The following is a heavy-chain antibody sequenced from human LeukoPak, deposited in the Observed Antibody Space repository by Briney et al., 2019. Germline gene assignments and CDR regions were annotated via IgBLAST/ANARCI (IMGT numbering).Heavy chain of an antibody. CDR1: GFTFSSYA. CDR3: ARDDWDSSGYYYGQDY. D-gene: IGHD3-22*01. J-gene: IGHJ4*02. CDR2: ISYDGSNK. V-gene: IGHV3-30-3*01. Sequence: GRSLRLSCAGSGFTFSSYAMHWVRQAPGKGLEWVAVISYDGSNKYYADSVKGRFTISRDNSKNTLYLQMNSLRAEDTAVYYCARDDWDSSGYYYGQDYWGQGTLVTVSS.